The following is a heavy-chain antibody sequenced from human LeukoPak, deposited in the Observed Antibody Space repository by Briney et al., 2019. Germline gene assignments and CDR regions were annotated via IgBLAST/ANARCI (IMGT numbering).Heavy chain of an antibody. Sequence: PSETLSLTCTVSGYSISSGYYWGWIRQPPGKGLEWIGSIYHSGSTYYNPSLKSRVTISVDTSKNQFSLKLSSVTAADTAVYYCARALGWWELHRPDAFDIWGQGTMVTVSS. CDR2: IYHSGST. V-gene: IGHV4-38-2*02. CDR1: GYSISSGYY. D-gene: IGHD1-26*01. J-gene: IGHJ3*02. CDR3: ARALGWWELHRPDAFDI.